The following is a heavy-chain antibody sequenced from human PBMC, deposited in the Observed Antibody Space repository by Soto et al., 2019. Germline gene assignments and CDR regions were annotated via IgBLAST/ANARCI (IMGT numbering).Heavy chain of an antibody. Sequence: ASVKVSCKTSGYTFTNHFIHWARQAPGQRPVWMGCINTANGDTKYSQNFQGRLTFARDTSTSSAYMELNSLRSEDTAVYYCARDSSGQTAYFDYWGQGTLVTVSS. CDR1: GYTFTNHF. D-gene: IGHD6-19*01. V-gene: IGHV1-3*04. CDR2: INTANGDT. J-gene: IGHJ4*02. CDR3: ARDSSGQTAYFDY.